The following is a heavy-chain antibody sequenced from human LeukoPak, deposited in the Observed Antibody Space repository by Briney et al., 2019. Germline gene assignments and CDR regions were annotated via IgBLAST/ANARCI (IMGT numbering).Heavy chain of an antibody. V-gene: IGHV1-46*01. CDR1: GYTFTNYY. Sequence: ASVKVSCKASGYTFTNYYMHWVRQAPGQGLEWMGLINPSGGSTSYAEKFQGRVIMTRDMSTTTDYMELSSLKSEDTAVYYCARDNSIGGRGWWFDPWGQGTLVTVSS. J-gene: IGHJ5*02. CDR2: INPSGGST. CDR3: ARDNSIGGRGWWFDP. D-gene: IGHD4-23*01.